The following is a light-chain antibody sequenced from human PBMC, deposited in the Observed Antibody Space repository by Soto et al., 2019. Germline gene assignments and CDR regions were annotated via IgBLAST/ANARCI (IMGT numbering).Light chain of an antibody. CDR2: KAS. Sequence: DVQMTQSPSTLSASVGDRVTITCRTSQTINDWLAWYQQKPGKAPSLLIYKASTLESGVPLRFSGSGSGTEFTLTISNLQPDDFAPFYCHQYDRFPHTFGQGTKVEVK. V-gene: IGKV1-5*03. J-gene: IGKJ1*01. CDR3: HQYDRFPHT. CDR1: QTINDW.